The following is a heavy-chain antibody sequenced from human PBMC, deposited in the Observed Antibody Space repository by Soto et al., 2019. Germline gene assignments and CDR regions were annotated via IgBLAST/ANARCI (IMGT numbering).Heavy chain of an antibody. CDR1: GYTFTSYG. J-gene: IGHJ6*03. D-gene: IGHD3-9*01. Sequence: PAKVSWKASGYTFTSYGISWVRQAPGQGLEWMGWISAYNGNTNYAQKLQGRVTMTTDTSTSTAYMGLRSLRSDDTAVYYCARIPHCRLRYFDWLPGYYYMDVWGKGTTVTVSS. CDR3: ARIPHCRLRYFDWLPGYYYMDV. V-gene: IGHV1-18*01. CDR2: ISAYNGNT.